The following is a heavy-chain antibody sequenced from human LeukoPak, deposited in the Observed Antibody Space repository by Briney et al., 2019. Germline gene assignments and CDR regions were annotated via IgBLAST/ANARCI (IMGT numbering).Heavy chain of an antibody. V-gene: IGHV3-21*01. D-gene: IGHD4-17*01. CDR2: ISSSSSYI. J-gene: IGHJ6*03. CDR3: ARADGDYEVYYYMDV. CDR1: GFTVSSNY. Sequence: GGSLRLSCAASGFTVSSNYMSWVRQAPGKGLEWVSSISSSSSYIYYADSVKGRFTISRDNAKNSLYLQMNSLRAEDTAVYYCARADGDYEVYYYMDVWGKGTTVTVSS.